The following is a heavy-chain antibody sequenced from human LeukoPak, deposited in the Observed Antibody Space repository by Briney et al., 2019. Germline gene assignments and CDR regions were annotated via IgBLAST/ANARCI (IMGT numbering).Heavy chain of an antibody. CDR2: ISSSSSTI. J-gene: IGHJ3*02. CDR1: GFTFSSYR. Sequence: GGSLRLSCAASGFTFSSYRMNWVRQAPGKGLEWVSYISSSSSTIYYADSVKGRLTISRDNAKNSLYLQMNSLRAEDTAVYYCATDIRWGAFDIWGQGTMVTVSS. D-gene: IGHD3-3*01. CDR3: ATDIRWGAFDI. V-gene: IGHV3-48*01.